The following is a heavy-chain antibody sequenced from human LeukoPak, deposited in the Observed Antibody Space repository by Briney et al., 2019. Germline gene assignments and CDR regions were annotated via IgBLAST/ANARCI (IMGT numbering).Heavy chain of an antibody. J-gene: IGHJ6*03. D-gene: IGHD4-17*01. V-gene: IGHV4-4*07. Sequence: PSETLSLTCTVSGGSISSYYWSWIRQPAGKGLEWIGGIYTSGSTNYNPSLKSRVTMSVDTSKNQFSLKLSSVTAADTAVYYCARDKRDYGDYGDYYYYYMDVWGKGTTVTISS. CDR1: GGSISSYY. CDR2: IYTSGST. CDR3: ARDKRDYGDYGDYYYYYMDV.